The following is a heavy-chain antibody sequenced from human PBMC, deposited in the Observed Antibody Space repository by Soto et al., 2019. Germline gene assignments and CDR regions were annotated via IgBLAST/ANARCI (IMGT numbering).Heavy chain of an antibody. J-gene: IGHJ6*02. V-gene: IGHV3-30*03. CDR3: ARDLGIVMVSHDFWGMDV. Sequence: QVQLVESGGRVVQPGRSLRLSCEASGFTFSRFGMHWVRQAPGKGLEWVAVTSCDGSQTYYADSVKGRFTISRDNSKNKVYLQMNSLRHEDTAVYYCARDLGIVMVSHDFWGMDVWGRGTTVTVSS. CDR1: GFTFSRFG. D-gene: IGHD3-3*01. CDR2: TSCDGSQT.